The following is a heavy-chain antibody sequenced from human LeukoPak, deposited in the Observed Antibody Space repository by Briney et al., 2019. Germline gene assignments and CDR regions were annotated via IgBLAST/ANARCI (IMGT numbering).Heavy chain of an antibody. CDR2: IHSDGST. D-gene: IGHD3-22*01. J-gene: IGHJ4*02. V-gene: IGHV3-53*01. CDR3: ARDLDYLDSSGSHRRRNYFDY. CDR1: GLTVSTNY. Sequence: GGSLRLSCAASGLTVSTNYMTWVRQAPGKGLEWVSIIHSDGSTYYADSVKGRFTISRDNYKNTLYLQMNSLRGEDTAMYYCARDLDYLDSSGSHRRRNYFDYWGQGTLVTVSS.